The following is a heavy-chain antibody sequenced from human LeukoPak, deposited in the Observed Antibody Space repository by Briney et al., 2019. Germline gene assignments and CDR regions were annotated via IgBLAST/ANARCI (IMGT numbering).Heavy chain of an antibody. V-gene: IGHV3-23*01. CDR3: AKKGRMIVGFERETDPFDT. CDR1: GFTFSSYG. Sequence: PGGSLRLSCAASGFTFSSYGMHWVRQAPGKGLEWVSVVSGSGGATHYADSVRGRFTISRDNSKNTLYLQMNSLRAEDTALYYCAKKGRMIVGFERETDPFDTWGQGTMVTVSS. CDR2: VSGSGGAT. J-gene: IGHJ3*02. D-gene: IGHD3-22*01.